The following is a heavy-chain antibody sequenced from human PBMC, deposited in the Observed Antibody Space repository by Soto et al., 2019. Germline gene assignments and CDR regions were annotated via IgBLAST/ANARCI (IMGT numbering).Heavy chain of an antibody. V-gene: IGHV3-23*01. CDR3: AKDSLSVREVRGVISGAWDFDY. J-gene: IGHJ4*02. D-gene: IGHD3-10*01. CDR1: GFTFSSYA. Sequence: EVQLLESGGGLVQPGGSPRLSCAASGFTFSSYAMSWVRQAPGKGLEWVSAISGSGGSTYYADSVKGRFTISRDNSKNTLYLQMNSLRAEDTAVYYCAKDSLSVREVRGVISGAWDFDYWGQGTLVTVSS. CDR2: ISGSGGST.